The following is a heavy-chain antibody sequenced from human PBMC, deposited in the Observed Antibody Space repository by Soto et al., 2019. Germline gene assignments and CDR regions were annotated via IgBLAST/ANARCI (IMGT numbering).Heavy chain of an antibody. CDR3: ASSPQGAAAALDY. Sequence: QVQLVQSGAEVKKPGASVKVSCKASGYTFTSYGISWVRQAPGQGLEWMGWISAYNGNTNYAQKLQGRVTMTPDTSTSTAYMELRSLTSDDTAVYYFASSPQGAAAALDYWGQGTLVTVSS. CDR2: ISAYNGNT. D-gene: IGHD6-13*01. J-gene: IGHJ4*02. CDR1: GYTFTSYG. V-gene: IGHV1-18*01.